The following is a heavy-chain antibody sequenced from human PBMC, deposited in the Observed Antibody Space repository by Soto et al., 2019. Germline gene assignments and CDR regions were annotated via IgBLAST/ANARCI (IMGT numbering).Heavy chain of an antibody. D-gene: IGHD3-9*01. CDR3: ARVRGDLLRYFDWLLTAPTGGYYFDY. V-gene: IGHV4-31*03. CDR2: IYYSGST. Sequence: NPSESLSLTCTVSGDTISSAGYYWSWIRQHPGKGLEWIGYIYYSGSTYYNPSLKSRVTISVDTSKNQFSLKLSSVTAADTAVYYCARVRGDLLRYFDWLLTAPTGGYYFDYWGQGTLVTVSS. CDR1: GDTISSAGYY. J-gene: IGHJ4*02.